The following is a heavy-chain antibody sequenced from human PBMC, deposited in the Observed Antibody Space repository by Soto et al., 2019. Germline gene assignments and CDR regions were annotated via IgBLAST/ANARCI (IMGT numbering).Heavy chain of an antibody. Sequence: EVQLVESGGGLVKPGGSLRLSCAASGFTFSSYSMNWVRQAPGKGLEWVSSISSSSSYIYYADSVKGRFTISRDNAKNSLYLQMNSLRAEDTAVYYCARDPGNWNYAMAFDIWGQGTMVTVSS. J-gene: IGHJ3*02. CDR1: GFTFSSYS. D-gene: IGHD1-7*01. CDR2: ISSSSSYI. V-gene: IGHV3-21*01. CDR3: ARDPGNWNYAMAFDI.